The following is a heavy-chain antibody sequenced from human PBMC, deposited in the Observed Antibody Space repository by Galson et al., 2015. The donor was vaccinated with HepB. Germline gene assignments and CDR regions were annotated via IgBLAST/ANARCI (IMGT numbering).Heavy chain of an antibody. J-gene: IGHJ4*02. V-gene: IGHV5-51*01. Sequence: SGAEVKKPGESLKISCKGSGYSFTNYWIGWVRQMPGKGLEWMGIIYPADSDTRYSPSFQGQVTISVDKSISTAYLQWSSLEASDTAMYYCARRRGRDYGVGDYWGQGTLVTVSS. D-gene: IGHD4-17*01. CDR1: GYSFTNYW. CDR3: ARRRGRDYGVGDY. CDR2: IYPADSDT.